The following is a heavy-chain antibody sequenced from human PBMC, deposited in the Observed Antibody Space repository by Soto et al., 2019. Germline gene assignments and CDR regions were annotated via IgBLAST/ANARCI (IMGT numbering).Heavy chain of an antibody. CDR1: GFTFSSYS. J-gene: IGHJ4*02. CDR2: ISSSSSYI. D-gene: IGHD6-19*01. CDR3: ARVWAVAEYYYDS. V-gene: IGHV3-21*01. Sequence: EVQLVESGGGLVKPGGSLRLSCAASGFTFSSYSMNWVRQAPGKGLEWVSSISSSSSYIYYADSVKGRFTISRDNAKNSLYLQMNSLRAEDTAVYYCARVWAVAEYYYDSWGQGTLVTVAS.